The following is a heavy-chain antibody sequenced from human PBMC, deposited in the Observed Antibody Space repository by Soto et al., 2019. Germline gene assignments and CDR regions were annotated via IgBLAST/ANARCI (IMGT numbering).Heavy chain of an antibody. V-gene: IGHV3-53*01. D-gene: IGHD4-17*01. J-gene: IGHJ5*02. CDR1: GFTVNSSY. Sequence: DVQLVESGGGLIQPGGSLRLSCAASGFTVNSSYMTWIRQAQGKGLQWVADNSSGGTTKYADSVRGRFSISRDMSKNTLYLQMNSLRVEDTAIYSCAIQFPTDNYGNRLDPWGQGTLVTVSA. CDR3: AIQFPTDNYGNRLDP. CDR2: NSSGGTT.